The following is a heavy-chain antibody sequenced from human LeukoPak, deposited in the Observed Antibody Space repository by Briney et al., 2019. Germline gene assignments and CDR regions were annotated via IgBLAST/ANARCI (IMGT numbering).Heavy chain of an antibody. CDR2: ITSGGGTI. CDR1: GFTFSVYE. CDR3: ARGFNYAFDY. Sequence: QPGGSLRLPCAASGFTFSVYEMNWVRQAPGKGLEWFSYITSGGGTIYYADSVKGRFTISRDNAKNSLYLQMNSLRADDTATYYCARGFNYAFDYWGQGTLVTVSS. V-gene: IGHV3-48*03. D-gene: IGHD2-2*01. J-gene: IGHJ4*02.